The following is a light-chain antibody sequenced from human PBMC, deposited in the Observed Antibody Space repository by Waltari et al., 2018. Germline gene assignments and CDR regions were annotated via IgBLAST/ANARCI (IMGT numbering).Light chain of an antibody. V-gene: IGKV1D-13*01. CDR3: QQFNDFLG. CDR1: QGIRSA. Sequence: AVQLTQSPSSLPASVGDRVTVTCRASQGIRSALAWYQQKPGKPPKLLIYDASTLQSGVPPRFSGSGSGTDFTLTISSLQPEDFATYYCQQFNDFLGFGGGTKVEIK. J-gene: IGKJ4*01. CDR2: DAS.